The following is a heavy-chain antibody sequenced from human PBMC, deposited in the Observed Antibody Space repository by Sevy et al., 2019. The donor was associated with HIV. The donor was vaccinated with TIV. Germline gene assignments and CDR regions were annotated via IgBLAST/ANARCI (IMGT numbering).Heavy chain of an antibody. CDR1: GYSISSGYY. CDR3: ARHSGAIDY. J-gene: IGHJ4*02. CDR2: IYHSGST. V-gene: IGHV4-38-2*01. Sequence: SETLSLTCAVSGYSISSGYYWGWIRQPPGRGLEWIGSIYHSGSTYYNPSLKSRVTISVDTSKNQFSLKLSSVTAADTAVYYCARHSGAIDYWGQGTLVTVSS.